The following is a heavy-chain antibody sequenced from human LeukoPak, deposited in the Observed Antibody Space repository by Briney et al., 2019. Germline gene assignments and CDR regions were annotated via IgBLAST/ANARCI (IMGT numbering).Heavy chain of an antibody. CDR1: GFTLSSYW. J-gene: IGHJ4*02. V-gene: IGHV3-74*01. D-gene: IGHD2-15*01. CDR2: INKDGTSA. CDR3: AKGSGWYCSGGSCYYFDY. Sequence: GGSLRLSCAASGFTLSSYWMHWFRQVPGKGPVWVSVINKDGTSATYADSVRGRFTISRDNAKNSLYLQMNSLRAEDTALYYCAKGSGWYCSGGSCYYFDYWGQGTLVTVSS.